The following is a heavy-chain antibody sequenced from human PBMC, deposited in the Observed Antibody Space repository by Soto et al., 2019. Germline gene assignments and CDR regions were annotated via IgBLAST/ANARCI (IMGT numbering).Heavy chain of an antibody. CDR1: GFTFSSYA. J-gene: IGHJ4*02. V-gene: IGHV3-23*01. D-gene: IGHD3-9*01. Sequence: VGSLRLSCAASGFTFSSYAMSWVRQAPGKGLEWVSAISGSGGSTYYADSVKGRFTISRDNSKNTLYLQMNSLRAEDTAVYYCAKGTYFDWLFYFDYWGQGTLVTVSS. CDR3: AKGTYFDWLFYFDY. CDR2: ISGSGGST.